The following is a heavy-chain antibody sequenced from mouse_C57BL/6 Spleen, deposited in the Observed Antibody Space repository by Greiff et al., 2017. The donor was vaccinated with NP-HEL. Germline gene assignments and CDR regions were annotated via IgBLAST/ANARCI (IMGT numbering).Heavy chain of an antibody. CDR2: ISYDGSN. V-gene: IGHV3-6*01. J-gene: IGHJ4*01. CDR3: ARDYRGWGAMDC. D-gene: IGHD2-3*01. CDR1: GYSITSGYY. Sequence: EVKLQESGPGLVKPSQSLSLTCSVTGYSITSGYYWNWIRQFPGNKLEWMCYISYDGSNNYNPSLKNRNAITRDTSKNQFFLKLNSVTTEDTATYYCARDYRGWGAMDCWGQGTSVTVSS.